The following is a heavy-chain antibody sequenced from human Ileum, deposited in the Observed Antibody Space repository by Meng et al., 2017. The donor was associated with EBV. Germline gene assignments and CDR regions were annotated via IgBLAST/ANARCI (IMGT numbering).Heavy chain of an antibody. J-gene: IGHJ4*02. CDR1: GGCISSYY. D-gene: IGHD2-15*01. V-gene: IGHV4-59*08. CDR3: ARGGWSLDY. Sequence: QVQLPESVPGLVKPSETLSLTCTVSGGCISSYYWSWMRPPPGKGLEWIGYYYYSGSNNYNPYLQSRVTIAADTSKNQFSLSLSSVAAADTAVYYCARGGWSLDYWGQGTLVTVSS. CDR2: YYYSGSN.